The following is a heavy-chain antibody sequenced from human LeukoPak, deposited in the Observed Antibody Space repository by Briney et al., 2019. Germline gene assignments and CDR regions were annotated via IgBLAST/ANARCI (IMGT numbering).Heavy chain of an antibody. CDR3: ARRRQQLGYFDY. J-gene: IGHJ4*02. V-gene: IGHV4-30-2*01. D-gene: IGHD6-13*01. CDR2: IYHSGST. Sequence: SETLSLTCAVSGGSISSGGYSWSWIRQPPGKGLEWIGYIYHSGSTYYNPSLKSRVTISVDRSKNQFSLKLSSVTAADTAVYYCARRRQQLGYFDYWGQGTLVTVSS. CDR1: GGSISSGGYS.